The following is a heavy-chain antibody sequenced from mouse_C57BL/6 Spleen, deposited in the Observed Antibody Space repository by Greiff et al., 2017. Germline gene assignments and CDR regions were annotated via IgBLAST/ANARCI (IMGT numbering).Heavy chain of an antibody. Sequence: EVKLMESGGGLVQPGGSMKLSCVASGLPFSNYWMNWVRQSPEKGLEWVAQIRLKSDNYATNYAESVKGRFTISRDDSKSSVYLQMNNLRAEDTGIYYCTISSWFAYWGQGTLVTVSA. CDR3: TISSWFAY. V-gene: IGHV6-3*01. J-gene: IGHJ3*01. CDR1: GLPFSNYW. CDR2: IRLKSDNYAT.